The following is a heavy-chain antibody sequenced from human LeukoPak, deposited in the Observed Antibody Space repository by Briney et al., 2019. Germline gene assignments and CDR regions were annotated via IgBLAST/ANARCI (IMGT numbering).Heavy chain of an antibody. CDR3: ARGLRGDDYGDTH. CDR1: GFTFSDYS. J-gene: IGHJ4*02. Sequence: GGSLRLSCAASGFTFSDYSMHWVRQAPGKGLEWVSYISSTSSTIHYADSVKGRFTVSRDNAKNSLYLQMNSLRDEDTAVYYCARGLRGDDYGDTHWGQGTLVTVSS. CDR2: ISSTSSTI. D-gene: IGHD4-17*01. V-gene: IGHV3-48*02.